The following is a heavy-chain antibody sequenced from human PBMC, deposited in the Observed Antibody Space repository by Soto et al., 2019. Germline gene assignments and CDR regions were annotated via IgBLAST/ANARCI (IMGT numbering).Heavy chain of an antibody. J-gene: IGHJ4*02. CDR2: IIPIFGTA. CDR3: ARDSEAVAGFGY. D-gene: IGHD6-19*01. V-gene: IGHV1-69*13. Sequence: SVKVSCKASGGTFSSYAISWVRQAPGQGLEWMGGIIPIFGTANYAQKFQGRVTITADESTSTAYMELSSLRSEDTAVYYCARDSEAVAGFGYWGQGTLVTVSS. CDR1: GGTFSSYA.